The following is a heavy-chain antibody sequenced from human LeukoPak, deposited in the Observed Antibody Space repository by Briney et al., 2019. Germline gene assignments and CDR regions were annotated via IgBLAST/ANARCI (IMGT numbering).Heavy chain of an antibody. CDR2: ISAYNGNT. D-gene: IGHD6-13*01. CDR3: AMDRRSSWTKMGAFDI. V-gene: IGHV1-18*01. CDR1: GYTFTRYG. J-gene: IGHJ3*02. Sequence: ASVKVSCKASGYTFTRYGISWVRQAPGQGLEWMGWISAYNGNTNYAQKLQGRVTMTTDTSTSTAYMELRSLRSDDTAVYYCAMDRRSSWTKMGAFDIWGQGTMVTVSS.